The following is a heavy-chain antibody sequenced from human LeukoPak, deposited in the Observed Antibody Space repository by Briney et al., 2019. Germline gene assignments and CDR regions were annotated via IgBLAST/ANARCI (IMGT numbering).Heavy chain of an antibody. Sequence: SETLSLTCTVSGGSVSSGSYYWSWIRQPAGKGLEWIGRMFTTGTINYNPSLKSRVTISLGTSKNQFSLKLSSVTAADTAVYYCARLSGRDYYSDSWGQGTLVTVSS. CDR3: ARLSGRDYYSDS. V-gene: IGHV4-61*02. J-gene: IGHJ4*02. CDR2: MFTTGTI. D-gene: IGHD4/OR15-4a*01. CDR1: GGSVSSGSYY.